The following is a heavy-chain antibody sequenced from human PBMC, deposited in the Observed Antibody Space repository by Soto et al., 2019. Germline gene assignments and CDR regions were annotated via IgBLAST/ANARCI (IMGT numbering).Heavy chain of an antibody. CDR1: GGTFSSYT. Sequence: ASVKVSCKASGGTFSSYTISWVRQAPGQGLEWMGRIIPILGIANYAQKFQGRVTITADKSTSTAYMELSSLRSEDTAVYYCARLDCGGDCSTSDAFDIWGQGTMVTVSS. D-gene: IGHD2-21*01. J-gene: IGHJ3*02. CDR3: ARLDCGGDCSTSDAFDI. V-gene: IGHV1-69*02. CDR2: IIPILGIA.